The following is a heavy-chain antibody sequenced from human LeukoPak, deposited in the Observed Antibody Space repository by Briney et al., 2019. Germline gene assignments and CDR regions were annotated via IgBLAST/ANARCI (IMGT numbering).Heavy chain of an antibody. J-gene: IGHJ3*02. CDR2: IRSKANSYAT. V-gene: IGHV3-73*01. CDR3: TRGERGAFDI. D-gene: IGHD2-21*01. CDR1: GFTFSGSA. Sequence: GGSLKLSWAASGFTFSGSAMHWVRQASGKGLEWVGRIRSKANSYATAYAASVKGRFTISRDDSKNSAYLQMNSLKTEDTAVYYCTRGERGAFDIWGQGTMVTVSS.